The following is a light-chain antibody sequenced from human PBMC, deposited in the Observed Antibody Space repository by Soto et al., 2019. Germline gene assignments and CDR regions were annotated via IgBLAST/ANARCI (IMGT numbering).Light chain of an antibody. J-gene: IGLJ2*01. V-gene: IGLV3-21*04. CDR1: NIGSKS. CDR2: YDS. CDR3: QVWDISSDHPLG. Sequence: SYELTQPPSVSVAPGKTARITCGGNNIGSKSVHWYQQKPGQAPVLVIYYDSDRPSGIPERFSGSNSGNTATLTISRVEAGDEADYYCQVWDISSDHPLGFGGGTQRTVL.